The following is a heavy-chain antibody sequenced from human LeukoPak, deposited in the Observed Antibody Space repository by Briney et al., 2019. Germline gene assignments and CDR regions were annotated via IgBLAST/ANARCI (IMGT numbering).Heavy chain of an antibody. CDR1: GYTFTGYY. CDR2: INPNSGGT. V-gene: IGHV1-2*02. D-gene: IGHD5-18*01. J-gene: IGHJ3*02. Sequence: GASVKVSCKASGYTFTGYYMHWVRQAPGQGLEWMGWINPNSGGTNYAQKFQGRVTMTRDTSISTAYMELSRLRSDDTAVYYCAIKDTAMVYDAFDIWGQGTMVTVSS. CDR3: AIKDTAMVYDAFDI.